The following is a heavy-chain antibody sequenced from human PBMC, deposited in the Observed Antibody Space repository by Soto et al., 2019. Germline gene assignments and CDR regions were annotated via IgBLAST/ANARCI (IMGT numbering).Heavy chain of an antibody. D-gene: IGHD7-27*01. J-gene: IGHJ4*02. Sequence: EVQVLESGGDLVQPGGSLRLSCAASGFTFSNYAMTWVRQAPGKGLEWVSTISGSGDSIYYADSVKGRFTISRDNSKNXLXLQMXSLRADDWAVYYCSTGRQMGYWGQGTLVIVSS. CDR1: GFTFSNYA. V-gene: IGHV3-23*01. CDR3: STGRQMGY. CDR2: ISGSGDSI.